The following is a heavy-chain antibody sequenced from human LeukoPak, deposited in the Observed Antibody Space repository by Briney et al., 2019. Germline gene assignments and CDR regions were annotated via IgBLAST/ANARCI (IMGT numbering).Heavy chain of an antibody. Sequence: SETLSLTCTVSGGSISSYYWNWIRQPPGKGLEWIGYIYYNGNTLYNPSLKSRVTISVDTSKNQFSLKLSSVTAADTAVYYCARLRVASTSYYYYMDVWGKGTTVTVSS. D-gene: IGHD2-15*01. CDR1: GGSISSYY. CDR3: ARLRVASTSYYYYMDV. V-gene: IGHV4-59*08. CDR2: IYYNGNT. J-gene: IGHJ6*03.